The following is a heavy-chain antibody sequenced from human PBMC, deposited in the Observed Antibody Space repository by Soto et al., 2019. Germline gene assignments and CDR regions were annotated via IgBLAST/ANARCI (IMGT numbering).Heavy chain of an antibody. D-gene: IGHD7-27*01. J-gene: IGHJ3*02. CDR3: ARAWGHDAFDI. CDR2: IYYSGST. Sequence: SETLSLTCVVSGGSLSSYYWSWIRQPPGKGLEWIGYIYYSGSTNYNPSLKSRVTISVDTSKNQFSLKLSSVTAADTAVYYCARAWGHDAFDIWGRGTMVTVSS. V-gene: IGHV4-59*01. CDR1: GGSLSSYY.